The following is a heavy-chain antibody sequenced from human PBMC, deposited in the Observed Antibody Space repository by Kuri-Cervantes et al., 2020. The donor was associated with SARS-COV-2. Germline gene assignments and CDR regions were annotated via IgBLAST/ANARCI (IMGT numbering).Heavy chain of an antibody. J-gene: IGHJ4*02. CDR1: GYTFTSYG. V-gene: IGHV1-18*01. CDR2: ISAYNGNT. Sequence: ASVKVSCKASGYTFTSYGISWVRQAPGQGLEWMGWISAYNGNTNYAQKLQGRVTMTTDTSTSTAYMGPRGLRSDDTAVYYCASWGRDMTTVTWVDYWGQGTLVTVSS. D-gene: IGHD4-17*01. CDR3: ASWGRDMTTVTWVDY.